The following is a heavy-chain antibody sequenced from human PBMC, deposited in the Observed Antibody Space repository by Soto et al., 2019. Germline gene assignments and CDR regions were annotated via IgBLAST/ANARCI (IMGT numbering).Heavy chain of an antibody. CDR1: GFTFSSYG. Sequence: GSLRLSCAASGFTFSSYGMHWVRQAPGKGLEWVAVISYDGSNKYYADSVKGRFTISRDNSKNTLYLQMNSLRAEDTAVYYCAKDIGYCSGGSCEYYFDYWGQGTLVTVSS. D-gene: IGHD2-15*01. CDR2: ISYDGSNK. V-gene: IGHV3-30*18. CDR3: AKDIGYCSGGSCEYYFDY. J-gene: IGHJ4*02.